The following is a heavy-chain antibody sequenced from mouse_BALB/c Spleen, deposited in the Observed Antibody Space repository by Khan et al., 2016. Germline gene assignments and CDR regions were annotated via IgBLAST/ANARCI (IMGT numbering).Heavy chain of an antibody. CDR3: ARETGVSPYYFDD. J-gene: IGHJ2*01. V-gene: IGHV1S56*01. Sequence: QVQLQQSGAELVKPGASVKLSCKASGYTFTNYDINWVRQRPEQGLEWIGWIFPGAGFTKYNDKFKGKATLTTDRSSSTAYMQLSRLTSEDSAVYFRARETGVSPYYFDDWGQGTTLTVSS. D-gene: IGHD2-10*02. CDR1: GYTFTNYD. CDR2: IFPGAGFT.